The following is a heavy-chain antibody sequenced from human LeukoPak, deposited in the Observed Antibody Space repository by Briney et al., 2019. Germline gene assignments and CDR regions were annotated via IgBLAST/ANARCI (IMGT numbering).Heavy chain of an antibody. CDR1: GGSFSGYY. J-gene: IGHJ6*03. V-gene: IGHV4-34*01. Sequence: SETLSLTCAVYGGSFSGYYWSWIRQPPGKGLEWIGEINHSGSTNYNPSLKSRVTISVDTSKNQFSLKLSSVTAADTAVYYCARSTRFLEWSNLAYYYMDVWGKGTTVTVSS. CDR2: INHSGST. CDR3: ARSTRFLEWSNLAYYYMDV. D-gene: IGHD3-3*01.